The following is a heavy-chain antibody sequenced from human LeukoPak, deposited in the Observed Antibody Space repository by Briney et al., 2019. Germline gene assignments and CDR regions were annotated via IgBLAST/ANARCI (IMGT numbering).Heavy chain of an antibody. CDR1: GDSVSSNSVT. D-gene: IGHD6-13*01. Sequence: SQTLSLTCAISGDSVSSNSVTWNWIRQSPSRGLEWLGRTYYRSTWYNDYAVSVRGRITVNPDTSKNQFSLHLNSVTPEDTAVYYCAREDHSSSWYWFDPWGQGTLVTVSS. J-gene: IGHJ5*02. CDR3: AREDHSSSWYWFDP. V-gene: IGHV6-1*01. CDR2: TYYRSTWYN.